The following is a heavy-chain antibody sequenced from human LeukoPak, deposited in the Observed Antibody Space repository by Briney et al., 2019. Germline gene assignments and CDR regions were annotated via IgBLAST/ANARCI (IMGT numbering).Heavy chain of an antibody. CDR2: ISSSSTI. D-gene: IGHD6-6*01. Sequence: PGGSLRLSCAASGFTFSSYSMNWVRQAPGKGLEWVSYISSSSTIYYADSVKGRFTISRDNAKNSLYLQMNSLRAEDTAVYYCARGRSGSSYYFDYWGQGTLVTVSS. V-gene: IGHV3-48*01. CDR1: GFTFSSYS. J-gene: IGHJ4*02. CDR3: ARGRSGSSYYFDY.